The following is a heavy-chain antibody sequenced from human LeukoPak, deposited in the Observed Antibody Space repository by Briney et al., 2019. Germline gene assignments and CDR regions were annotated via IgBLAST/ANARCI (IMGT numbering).Heavy chain of an antibody. V-gene: IGHV4-34*01. Sequence: SETLSLTCAVYGGSFSGYYWSWIRQPPGKGLEWIGEINHSGSTNYNPSLKSRVTISVDTSKNQFSLKLSSVTAADTAVYYCARGPVRGQGKSSGWCDPWGQGTLVTVSS. CDR3: ARGPVRGQGKSSGWCDP. D-gene: IGHD3-10*01. CDR1: GGSFSGYY. CDR2: INHSGST. J-gene: IGHJ5*02.